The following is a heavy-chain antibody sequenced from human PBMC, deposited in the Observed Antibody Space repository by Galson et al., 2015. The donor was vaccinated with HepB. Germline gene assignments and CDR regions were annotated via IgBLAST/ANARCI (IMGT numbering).Heavy chain of an antibody. CDR3: ARDFFGATRPRAFDI. Sequence: SLRLSCAASGFTFSSYSMNWVRQAPGKGLEWVSYISSSSSTIYYADSVKGRFTISRDNAKNSLYLQMNSLRDEDTAVYYCARDFFGATRPRAFDIWGQGTMVTVSS. CDR2: ISSSSSTI. CDR1: GFTFSSYS. J-gene: IGHJ3*02. D-gene: IGHD1-26*01. V-gene: IGHV3-48*02.